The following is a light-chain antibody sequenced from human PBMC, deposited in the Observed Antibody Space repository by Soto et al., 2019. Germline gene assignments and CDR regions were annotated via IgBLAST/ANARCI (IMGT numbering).Light chain of an antibody. J-gene: IGKJ1*01. Sequence: EIVLTQSPGTLSLSPGEEATLSCRASQSVDSNYLAWYQQKPGQTPRLIIYAASGRADGVPHRFSGSGSGTDFTLTISRLEPEDFAVYYCQQYGSSRTWTFGQGTKVDIK. CDR3: QQYGSSRTWT. V-gene: IGKV3-20*01. CDR2: AAS. CDR1: QSVDSNY.